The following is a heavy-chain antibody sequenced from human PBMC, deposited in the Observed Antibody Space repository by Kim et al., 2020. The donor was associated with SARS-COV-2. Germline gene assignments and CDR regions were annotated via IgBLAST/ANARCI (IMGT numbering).Heavy chain of an antibody. CDR1: GGSISSGGYY. J-gene: IGHJ4*02. CDR3: ARAFNRAKVGATGWYFDY. CDR2: IYYSGST. Sequence: SETLSLTCTVSGGSISSGGYYWSWIRQHPGKGLEWIGYIYYSGSTYYNPSLKSRVTISVDTSKNQFSLKLSSVTAADTAVYYCARAFNRAKVGATGWYFDYWGQGTLVTVSS. D-gene: IGHD1-26*01. V-gene: IGHV4-31*03.